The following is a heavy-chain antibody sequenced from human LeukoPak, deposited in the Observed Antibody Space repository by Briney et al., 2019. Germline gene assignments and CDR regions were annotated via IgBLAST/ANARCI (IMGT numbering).Heavy chain of an antibody. J-gene: IGHJ4*02. Sequence: ASVKVSCKASGYTFTSYGISRVRQAPGQGLEWMGWISAYNGNTNYAQKLQGRVTMTTDTSTSTAYMELRSLRSDDTAVYYCARASDDILTGYFDYWGQGTLVTVSS. D-gene: IGHD3-9*01. V-gene: IGHV1-18*01. CDR2: ISAYNGNT. CDR3: ARASDDILTGYFDY. CDR1: GYTFTSYG.